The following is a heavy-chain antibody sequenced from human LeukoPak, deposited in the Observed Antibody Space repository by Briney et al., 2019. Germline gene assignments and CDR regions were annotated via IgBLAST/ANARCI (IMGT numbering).Heavy chain of an antibody. CDR3: ARTGGVYLIDY. V-gene: IGHV4-30-4*01. CDR1: GGSISSGDYY. D-gene: IGHD2-8*01. CDR2: IYYSGSS. Sequence: SETLSLTCTVSGGSISSGDYYWSWIRQPPGKGLEWIGYIYYSGSSYYNPSLKSRVTISVDTSKNQFSLKLSSVTAADTAVYYCARTGGVYLIDYWGQGTLVTVSS. J-gene: IGHJ4*02.